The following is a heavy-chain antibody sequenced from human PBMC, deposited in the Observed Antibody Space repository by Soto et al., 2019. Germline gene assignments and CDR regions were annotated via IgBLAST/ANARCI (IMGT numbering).Heavy chain of an antibody. J-gene: IGHJ4*02. D-gene: IGHD3-10*01. CDR3: ARDYYGSGSQYNPLDY. CDR1: GFNLITYG. Sequence: GGSLRLSCAASGFNLITYGMHWVRQAPGKGLEWVAVIWWDGSKKYYADSVKGRFTISRDNSKNTLYLQMNSLRVEDAAVYYCARDYYGSGSQYNPLDYWGQGTLVTVSS. V-gene: IGHV3-33*01. CDR2: IWWDGSKK.